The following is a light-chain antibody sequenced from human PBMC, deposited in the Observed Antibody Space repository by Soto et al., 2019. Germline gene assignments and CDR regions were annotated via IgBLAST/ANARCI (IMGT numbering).Light chain of an antibody. V-gene: IGKV3-15*01. CDR3: QQYNTWRT. CDR2: GAS. CDR1: QSVSSN. Sequence: EIVMTQSPATLSVSPGERATLSCRASQSVSSNLAWYQQKPGHAPRLLIYGASTRATGIPARFSGSGSGTEFTRTISSLQSEDFAVYYCQQYNTWRTFGQGTKLEIK. J-gene: IGKJ2*02.